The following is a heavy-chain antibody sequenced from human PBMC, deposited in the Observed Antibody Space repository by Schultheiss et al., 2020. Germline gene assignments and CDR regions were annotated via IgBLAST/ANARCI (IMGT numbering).Heavy chain of an antibody. CDR2: IWYDGSNK. CDR3: ASIGSGEVDC. CDR1: GFTFSNYG. Sequence: GESLKISCAASGFTFSNYGMHWVRQAPGKGLEWVAVIWYDGSNKYYSDSVKGRFTISRDNSKDTLYLQMNSLRAEDTAVYYCASIGSGEVDCWGQGTLVTVSS. D-gene: IGHD3-3*01. V-gene: IGHV3-33*01. J-gene: IGHJ4*02.